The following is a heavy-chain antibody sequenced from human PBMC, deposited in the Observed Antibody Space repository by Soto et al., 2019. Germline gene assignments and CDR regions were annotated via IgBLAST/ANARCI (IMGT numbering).Heavy chain of an antibody. CDR3: ARGNYDFWSGYSHHFDY. CDR1: GGSISSYY. V-gene: IGHV4-59*01. CDR2: IYYSGST. Sequence: PSETLSLTCTVSGGSISSYYWSWIRQPPGKGLEWIGYIYYSGSTNYNPSLKSRVTISVDTSKNQFSLKLSSVTAADTAVCYCARGNYDFWSGYSHHFDYWGQGTLVTVSS. J-gene: IGHJ4*02. D-gene: IGHD3-3*01.